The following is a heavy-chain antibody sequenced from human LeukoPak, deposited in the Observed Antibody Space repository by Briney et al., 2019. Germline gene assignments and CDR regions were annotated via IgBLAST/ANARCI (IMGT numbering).Heavy chain of an antibody. D-gene: IGHD3-10*01. CDR1: GYMFTSYG. J-gene: IGHJ4*02. CDR3: ARGFREHYGLGSNSLAY. CDR2: INVGNGDT. V-gene: IGHV1-3*01. Sequence: ASVKVSCMASGYMFTSYGMHWVRQAPGQRLEWMGWINVGNGDTKYSQKFQGRVNITRDTVASTVYMELSRLTSEDTALFYCARGFREHYGLGSNSLAYWGQGTQVTVSS.